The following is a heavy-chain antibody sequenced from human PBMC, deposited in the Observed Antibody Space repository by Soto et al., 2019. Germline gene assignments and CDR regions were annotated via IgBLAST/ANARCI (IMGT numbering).Heavy chain of an antibody. CDR2: INVGSGNT. Sequence: SVKVSCKASGYTFTSYAMHWVRQAPGQRLEWIGWINVGSGNTNYSQKFQERVTITRDMSTSTAYMELSSLRSEDTAVYYCAAEGTVTTGMDVWGQGTTVTVSS. CDR1: GYTFTSYA. D-gene: IGHD4-17*01. V-gene: IGHV1-58*02. CDR3: AAEGTVTTGMDV. J-gene: IGHJ6*02.